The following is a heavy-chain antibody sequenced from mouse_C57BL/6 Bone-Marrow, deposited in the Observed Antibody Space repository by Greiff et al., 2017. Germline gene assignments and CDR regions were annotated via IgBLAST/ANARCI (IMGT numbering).Heavy chain of an antibody. Sequence: VQLKQPGAELVRPGTSVKLSCKASGYTFTSYWMHWVKQRPGQGLEWIGVIDPSDSYTNYNQKFKGKATLTVDTSSSTAYMQLSSLTSEDSAVYYCARSPGFAYWGQGTLVTVSA. CDR3: ARSPGFAY. V-gene: IGHV1-59*01. CDR1: GYTFTSYW. CDR2: IDPSDSYT. J-gene: IGHJ3*01.